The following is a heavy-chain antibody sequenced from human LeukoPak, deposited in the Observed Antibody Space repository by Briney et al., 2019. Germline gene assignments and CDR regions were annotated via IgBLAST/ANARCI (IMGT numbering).Heavy chain of an antibody. CDR2: ISYDGSNK. CDR3: AKGTSVVVTNDAFDI. CDR1: GFTFSSYG. J-gene: IGHJ3*02. V-gene: IGHV3-30*18. Sequence: GGSLRLSCAASGFTFSSYGMHWARQAPGKGLEGVAFISYDGSNKYYADSVKGRFTISRDNSKNTLYLQMNSLRAEDTAVYYCAKGTSVVVTNDAFDIWGQGTMVTVSS. D-gene: IGHD3-22*01.